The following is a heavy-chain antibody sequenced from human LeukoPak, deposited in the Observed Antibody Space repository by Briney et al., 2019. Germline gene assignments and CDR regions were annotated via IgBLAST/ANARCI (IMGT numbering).Heavy chain of an antibody. CDR2: ISSSGSTI. CDR1: GFTFSDYY. D-gene: IGHD6-13*01. V-gene: IGHV3-11*04. J-gene: IGHJ3*02. Sequence: PGGSLRLSCAASGFTFSDYYMSWIRQAPGKGLEWVSYISSSGSTIYYADSVKGRFTISRDNAKNSLYLQMNSLRDEDTAVYYCARDRQQQLVGTSFDIWGQGTMVTVSS. CDR3: ARDRQQQLVGTSFDI.